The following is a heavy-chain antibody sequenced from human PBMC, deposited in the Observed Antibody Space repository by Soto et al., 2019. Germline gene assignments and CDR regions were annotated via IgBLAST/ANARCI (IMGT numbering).Heavy chain of an antibody. V-gene: IGHV1-2*02. J-gene: IGHJ5*02. CDR1: GYTFTGYY. D-gene: IGHD2-15*01. Sequence: ASVKVSCKASGYTFTGYYMHWVRQAPGQGLEWMGWINPNSGGTNYAQKFQGRVTMTRDTSISTAYMELSRLRSDDTAVYYCARSRYCSGGSCSYSTNWFDPWGQGTLVTVSS. CDR3: ARSRYCSGGSCSYSTNWFDP. CDR2: INPNSGGT.